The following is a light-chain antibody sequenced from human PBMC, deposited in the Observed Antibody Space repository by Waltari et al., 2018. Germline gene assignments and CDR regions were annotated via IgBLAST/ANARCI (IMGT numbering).Light chain of an antibody. J-gene: IGLJ3*02. CDR3: CSYASTTWV. V-gene: IGLV2-23*02. CDR2: DVT. Sequence: QSALTQPASVSGSPGLSITISCTGTSSDVGSYNLVSWYQQNPGKAPKLMIYDVTKRPAGVSNRFSGSKSGNTASLTISGLQAGDEADYYCCSYASTTWVFGGGTRLTVL. CDR1: SSDVGSYNL.